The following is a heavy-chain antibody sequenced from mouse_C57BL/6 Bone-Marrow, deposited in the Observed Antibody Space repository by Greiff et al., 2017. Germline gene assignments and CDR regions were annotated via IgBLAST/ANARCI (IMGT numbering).Heavy chain of an antibody. CDR1: GFNIKDYY. CDR3: TTLYYYGSSSYYFDY. D-gene: IGHD1-1*01. J-gene: IGHJ2*01. Sequence: VQLQQSGAELVKPGASVKLSCTASGFNIKDYYMHWVKQRTEQGLEWIGRIDPENGDTEYASKFQGKATITADTSSNTAYLQLSSLTSEDTAVYYCTTLYYYGSSSYYFDYWGQGTTLTVSS. V-gene: IGHV14-1*01. CDR2: IDPENGDT.